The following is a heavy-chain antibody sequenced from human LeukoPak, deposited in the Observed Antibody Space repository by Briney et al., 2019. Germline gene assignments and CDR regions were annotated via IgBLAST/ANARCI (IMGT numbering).Heavy chain of an antibody. CDR3: AREGTAYNSGYRNTFFDT. Sequence: ASVKVSCKASRYIFTGYYLFWMRQAPGQGLEWVGWITPNNGGTKSAQKFQGRITMTRDTSINTAYMELTRLTSDDTAVYFCAREGTAYNSGYRNTFFDTWGQGTLVTVSS. J-gene: IGHJ5*02. CDR1: RYIFTGYY. D-gene: IGHD1-14*01. V-gene: IGHV1-2*02. CDR2: ITPNNGGT.